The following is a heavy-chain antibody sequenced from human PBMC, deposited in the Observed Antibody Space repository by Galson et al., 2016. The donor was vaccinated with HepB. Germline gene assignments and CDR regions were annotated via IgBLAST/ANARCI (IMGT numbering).Heavy chain of an antibody. Sequence: SLRLSCAASGFTFSGYGMHWVRQAPAKGLEWVAADSMDGRRKFYADSVKGRFTISRDNSNNMLFLQMSSLRAEDTAVYYCAKRHEYCPAVGCSVDYWGQGSLLSLSS. CDR1: GFTFSGYG. V-gene: IGHV3-30*18. CDR2: DSMDGRRK. J-gene: IGHJ4*02. D-gene: IGHD2/OR15-2a*01. CDR3: AKRHEYCPAVGCSVDY.